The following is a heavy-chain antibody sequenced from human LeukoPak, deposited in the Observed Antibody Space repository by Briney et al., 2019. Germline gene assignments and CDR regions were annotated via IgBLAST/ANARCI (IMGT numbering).Heavy chain of an antibody. Sequence: QIGGSMRLSCAASGLAFCAYKMHWVRQAPRKGLVWVSRISTDGYTTDYADFVQGRFTASRDNTKNTWSLEMNSLRAEGTAVYYCVVGGSPGYWGQGTLVTVSS. CDR3: VVGGSPGY. J-gene: IGHJ4*02. V-gene: IGHV3-74*01. CDR2: ISTDGYTT. CDR1: GLAFCAYK. D-gene: IGHD2-15*01.